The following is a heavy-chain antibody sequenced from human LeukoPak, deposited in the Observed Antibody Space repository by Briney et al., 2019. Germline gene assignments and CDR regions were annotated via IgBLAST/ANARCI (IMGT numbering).Heavy chain of an antibody. CDR3: ARGFTIFGVVNDAFDI. D-gene: IGHD3-3*01. V-gene: IGHV3-74*01. CDR1: GFTFSNYW. Sequence: GGSLRLSCAASGFTFSNYWIHWVRQAPGKGLVWVSRINSDGSSTSYADSVKGRFTISRDNAKNTLYLQMNSLRAEDTAVYYCARGFTIFGVVNDAFDIWGQGTMVTVSP. J-gene: IGHJ3*02. CDR2: INSDGSST.